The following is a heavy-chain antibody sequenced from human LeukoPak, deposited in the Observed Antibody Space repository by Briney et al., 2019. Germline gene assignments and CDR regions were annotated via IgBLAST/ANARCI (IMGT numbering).Heavy chain of an antibody. CDR2: INHSGST. J-gene: IGHJ3*02. CDR1: GGSFSGYY. D-gene: IGHD6-13*01. Sequence: PSETLSLTCAVYGGSFSGYYWSWIRQPPGKGLEWIGEINHSGSTNYNPSLKSRGTTSADTSKNPFSLKLSSVTAADTAVYYLARGPLAAAGTRSGAFDIWGQGTMVTVSS. CDR3: ARGPLAAAGTRSGAFDI. V-gene: IGHV4-34*01.